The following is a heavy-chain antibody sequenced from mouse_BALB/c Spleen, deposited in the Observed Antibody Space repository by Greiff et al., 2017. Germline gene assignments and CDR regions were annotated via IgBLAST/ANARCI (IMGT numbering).Heavy chain of an antibody. J-gene: IGHJ3*01. V-gene: IGHV5-17*02. D-gene: IGHD2-14*01. Sequence: EVKLQESGGGLVQPGGSRKLSCAASGFTFSSFGMHWVRQAPEKGLEWVAYISSGSSTIYYADTVKGRFTISRDNPKNTLFLQMTSLRSEDTAMYYCARGYYRYDGFAYWGQGTLVTVSA. CDR3: ARGYYRYDGFAY. CDR1: GFTFSSFG. CDR2: ISSGSSTI.